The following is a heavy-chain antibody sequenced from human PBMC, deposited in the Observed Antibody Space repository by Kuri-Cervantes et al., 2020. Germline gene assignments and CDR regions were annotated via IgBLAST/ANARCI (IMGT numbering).Heavy chain of an antibody. CDR2: ISVGSTTI. V-gene: IGHV3-48*02. Sequence: GESLKISCAASGFTFSGYSMNLIRRAPGKGLEWLAYISVGSTTIYYADSVKGRFTISRDDAESSLYLQMNSLRDDDTAVYYWARSRGYSNSGIDYWGQGTLVTVSS. D-gene: IGHD6-13*01. CDR1: GFTFSGYS. J-gene: IGHJ4*02. CDR3: ARSRGYSNSGIDY.